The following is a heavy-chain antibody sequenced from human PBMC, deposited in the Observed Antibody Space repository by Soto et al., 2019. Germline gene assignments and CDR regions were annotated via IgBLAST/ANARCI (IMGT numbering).Heavy chain of an antibody. CDR2: ISGSGGST. D-gene: IGHD2-8*01. Sequence: GGSLRLSCADSGFTFSSYAMSWVRQAPWKGLEWVSAISGSGGSTYYADSVKGRFTISRDNSKNTLYLQMNSLRAEDTAVYYCAKANVLMVYAIRALFDYWGQGTLVTVSS. CDR3: AKANVLMVYAIRALFDY. J-gene: IGHJ4*02. V-gene: IGHV3-23*01. CDR1: GFTFSSYA.